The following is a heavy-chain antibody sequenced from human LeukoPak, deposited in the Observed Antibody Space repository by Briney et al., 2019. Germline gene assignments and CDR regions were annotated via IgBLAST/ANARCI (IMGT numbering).Heavy chain of an antibody. CDR1: GGSITSSSYY. J-gene: IGHJ3*02. V-gene: IGHV4-39*07. D-gene: IGHD3-3*01. CDR3: ARPILFYDFWSGYYIGDDAFDI. CDR2: INHSGST. Sequence: SETLSLTCTVSGGSITSSSYYWDWIRQPPGKGLEWIGEINHSGSTNYNPSLKSRVTISVDTSKNQFSLKLSSVTAADTAVYYCARPILFYDFWSGYYIGDDAFDIWGQGTMVTVSS.